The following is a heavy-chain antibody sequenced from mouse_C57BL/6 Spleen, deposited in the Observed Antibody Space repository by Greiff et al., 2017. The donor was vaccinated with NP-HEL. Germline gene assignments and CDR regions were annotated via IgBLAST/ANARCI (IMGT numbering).Heavy chain of an antibody. D-gene: IGHD4-1*01. CDR2: IYPSDSET. CDR3: AAKNWEDLDY. Sequence: QVQLQQPGAELVRPGSSVKLSCKASGYTFTSYWMDWVKQRPGQGLEWIGNIYPSDSETHYNQKFKDKATLTVDKSSSTAYMQLSSLTSEDSAIYYCAAKNWEDLDYWGQGTTLTVSS. CDR1: GYTFTSYW. J-gene: IGHJ2*01. V-gene: IGHV1-61*01.